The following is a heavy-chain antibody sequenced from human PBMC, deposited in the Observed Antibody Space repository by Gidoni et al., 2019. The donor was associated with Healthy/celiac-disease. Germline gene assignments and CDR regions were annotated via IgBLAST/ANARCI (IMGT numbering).Heavy chain of an antibody. CDR3: ARDIVPDEGSLGMDV. D-gene: IGHD2-2*01. CDR1: GGSFSGYY. V-gene: IGHV4-34*01. Sequence: QVQLQQWGAGLLKPSETLSLTCAVYGGSFSGYYWSWIRQPPGTGLEWIGEINHSGSTNYNPSLKRRVTISVDTSKNQFSLKLSSVTAADTAVYYCARDIVPDEGSLGMDVWGQGTTVTVSS. J-gene: IGHJ6*02. CDR2: INHSGST.